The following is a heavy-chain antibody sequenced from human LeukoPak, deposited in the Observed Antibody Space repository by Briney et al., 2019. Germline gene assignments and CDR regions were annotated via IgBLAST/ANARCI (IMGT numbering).Heavy chain of an antibody. J-gene: IGHJ3*02. D-gene: IGHD4-17*01. CDR1: GFTFSSYS. Sequence: GGSLRLSCAASGFTFSSYSMNWVRQAPGKGLEWVSSISSSSSYIYYADSVKGRFAISRDNAKNSLYLQMNSLRAEDTAVYYCARVNGDIDAFDIWGQGTMVTVSS. V-gene: IGHV3-21*01. CDR3: ARVNGDIDAFDI. CDR2: ISSSSSYI.